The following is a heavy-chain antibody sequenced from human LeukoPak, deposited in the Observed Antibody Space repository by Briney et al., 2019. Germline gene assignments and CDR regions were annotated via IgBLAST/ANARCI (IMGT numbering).Heavy chain of an antibody. D-gene: IGHD3-3*01. Sequence: SETLSLTCTVSGYSISSGYYWGWIRQSPGKGLEWVGSVSHRGSTYYNPSLRSRVTISVDRSKQKFSLRLTSVTAADTAVYFCARGAEYYAIWRGYAAYSDYWGQGTLVTVSS. CDR1: GYSISSGYY. V-gene: IGHV4-38-2*02. CDR3: ARGAEYYAIWRGYAAYSDY. CDR2: VSHRGST. J-gene: IGHJ4*02.